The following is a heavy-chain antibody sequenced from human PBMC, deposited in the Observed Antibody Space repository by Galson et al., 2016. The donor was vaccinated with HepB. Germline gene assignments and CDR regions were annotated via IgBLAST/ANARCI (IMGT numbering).Heavy chain of an antibody. J-gene: IGHJ4*02. V-gene: IGHV3-53*01. Sequence: SLRLSCAASGFSVSKFYLIWVRQAPGEGLEWISTIYNDGSTHYADSVRGRFTFSRDNSKNTLYLQMNNLRADDTAVYYCARELQLLPSLGYWGQGTLVTVSS. CDR2: IYNDGST. CDR3: ARELQLLPSLGY. D-gene: IGHD5-18*01. CDR1: GFSVSKFY.